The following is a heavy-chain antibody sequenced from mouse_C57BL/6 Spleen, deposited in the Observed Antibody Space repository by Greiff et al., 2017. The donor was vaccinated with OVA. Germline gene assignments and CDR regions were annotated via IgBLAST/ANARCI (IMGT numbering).Heavy chain of an antibody. CDR1: GYTFTSYW. CDR3: ARGGGSSYPDY. CDR2: INPSNGGT. J-gene: IGHJ2*01. V-gene: IGHV1-53*01. D-gene: IGHD1-1*01. Sequence: QVHVKQPGTELVKPGASVKLSCKASGYTFTSYWMHWVKQRPGQGLEWIGNINPSNGGTNYNEKFKSKATLTVDKSSSTAYMQLSSLTSEDSAVYYCARGGGSSYPDYWGQGTTLTVSS.